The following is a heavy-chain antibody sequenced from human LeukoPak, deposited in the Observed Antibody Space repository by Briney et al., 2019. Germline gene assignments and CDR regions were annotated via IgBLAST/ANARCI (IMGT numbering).Heavy chain of an antibody. J-gene: IGHJ4*02. V-gene: IGHV3-23*01. Sequence: GGSLRLSRAASGFSFNICAMCWVPEAPGRGLEWGSSIGSTDIYYADSVKGRSTVSRDNSKNTLYLHLNSLRAEDSAVYYCAKDATPGNSIWDYFAFWGQGSVVTVSS. CDR1: GFSFNICA. D-gene: IGHD4-23*01. CDR3: AKDATPGNSIWDYFAF. CDR2: IGSTDI.